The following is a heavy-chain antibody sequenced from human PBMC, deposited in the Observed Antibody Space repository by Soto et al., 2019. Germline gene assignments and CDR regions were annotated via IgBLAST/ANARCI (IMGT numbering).Heavy chain of an antibody. CDR1: GGTFSSYT. J-gene: IGHJ4*02. CDR2: IIPILGIA. CDR3: ARDVIAAAGTRIDY. Sequence: GASVQVSCKASGGTFSSYTISWVRQAPGQGLEWMGRIIPILGIANYAQKFQGRVTITADKSTSTAYMELSSLRSEDTAVYYCARDVIAAAGTRIDYWGQGTLVTVSS. D-gene: IGHD6-13*01. V-gene: IGHV1-69*04.